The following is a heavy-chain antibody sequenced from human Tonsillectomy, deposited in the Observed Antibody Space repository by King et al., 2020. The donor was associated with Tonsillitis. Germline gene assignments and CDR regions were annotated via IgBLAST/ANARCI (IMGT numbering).Heavy chain of an antibody. CDR3: ARLGEWLEQEDYFDY. J-gene: IGHJ4*02. V-gene: IGHV5-51*01. D-gene: IGHD1/OR15-1a*01. CDR1: GYNFTNYW. Sequence: QLVQSGAEVKKPGESLKISCKGSGYNFTNYWIGWVRQMPGKGLEWMGIIYPGDSDTRYSPSFQGQVTISADKTISTAHLQWNSLKASDTALYFCARLGEWLEQEDYFDYWGQGTLVTVSS. CDR2: IYPGDSDT.